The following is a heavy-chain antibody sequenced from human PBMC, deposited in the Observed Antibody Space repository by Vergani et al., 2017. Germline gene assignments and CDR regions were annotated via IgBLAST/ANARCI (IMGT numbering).Heavy chain of an antibody. CDR2: ISWNSGSI. Sequence: EVQLVESGGGLVQPGRSLRLSCAASGFTFDDYAMHWVRQAPGKGLEWVSGISWNSGSIGYADSVKGRFTISRDDAKHSLYLQMNRLRAEDTALYYCAAGSSWSHFDYWGQGTLVTVSS. CDR1: GFTFDDYA. CDR3: AAGSSWSHFDY. V-gene: IGHV3-9*01. D-gene: IGHD6-13*01. J-gene: IGHJ4*02.